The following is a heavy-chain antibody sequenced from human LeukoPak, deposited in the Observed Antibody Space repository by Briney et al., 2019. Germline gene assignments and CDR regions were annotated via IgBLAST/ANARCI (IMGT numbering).Heavy chain of an antibody. J-gene: IGHJ1*01. CDR1: GGSISSGGYS. CDR3: ARYYYGSGSYSNTFQH. CDR2: IYHSGST. V-gene: IGHV4-30-2*01. Sequence: PSETLSLTCAVSGGSISSGGYSWSWIRQPPGKGLEWIGYIYHSGSTYYNPSLKSRVTISVDRPKNQFSLKLSSVTAADTAVYYCARYYYGSGSYSNTFQHWGQGTLVTVSS. D-gene: IGHD3-10*01.